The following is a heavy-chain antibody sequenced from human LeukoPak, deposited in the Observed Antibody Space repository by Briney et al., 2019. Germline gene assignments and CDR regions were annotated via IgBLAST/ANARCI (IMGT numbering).Heavy chain of an antibody. V-gene: IGHV4-34*01. CDR2: IHPSGNI. J-gene: IGHJ4*02. CDR3: ARGTDRSKAGDH. Sequence: PSETLSLTCALYGGSLTGYYYSWIRPPPRKGLGWDGEIHPSGNINYNPSLESRVTMSADTSKNQFSLRLTSVTAADTAFYYCARGTDRSKAGDHWGQGTLIIVSS. CDR1: GGSLTGYY. D-gene: IGHD4-11*01.